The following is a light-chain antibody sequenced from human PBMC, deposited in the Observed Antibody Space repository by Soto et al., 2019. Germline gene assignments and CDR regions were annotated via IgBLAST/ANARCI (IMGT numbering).Light chain of an antibody. V-gene: IGLV1-40*01. CDR2: GYI. CDR3: QSYDSSLGAVV. J-gene: IGLJ2*01. CDR1: SSNIGEDYD. Sequence: QAVVTQPPSVSGAPGQRVNFSCTGSSSNIGEDYDVHWYRQLPGTAPKLLIYGYINRPSRVPERFSVSKSGTSASLVITALQAEDEGHYFCQSYDSSLGAVVFGGGTQLTVL.